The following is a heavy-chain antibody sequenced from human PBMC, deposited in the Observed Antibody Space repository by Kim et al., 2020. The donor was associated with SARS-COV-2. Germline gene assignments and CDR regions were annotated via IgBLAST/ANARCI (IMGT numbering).Heavy chain of an antibody. CDR2: ISYSGNS. D-gene: IGHD2-2*01. CDR3: ARGQPLDY. V-gene: IGHV4-31*03. J-gene: IGHJ4*02. Sequence: SETLSLTCSVSGGSIRSGGKFWTWIRQHPAKGLEWIGYISYSGNSHYSPSRRSRVSISLQTSENQFSLELTSVTAADTAVYYCARGQPLDYWGQGILVTVSS. CDR1: GGSIRSGGKF.